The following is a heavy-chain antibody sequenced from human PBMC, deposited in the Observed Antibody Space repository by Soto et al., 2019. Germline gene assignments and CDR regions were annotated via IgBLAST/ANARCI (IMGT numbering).Heavy chain of an antibody. CDR2: VNPSGEST. D-gene: IGHD2-15*01. V-gene: IGHV1-46*01. J-gene: IGHJ3*02. Sequence: QVQLVQSGAEVKKPGASVKVSCKASGDSFSSYYIHWVRQAPGQGLEWMGIVNPSGESTSYAQKFQGRVAMTWDTSTSTVYMELSRLRSEDTAVYYCVSAIDYCSGGNCYSDSDAFEMWGHGTMVTVSS. CDR3: VSAIDYCSGGNCYSDSDAFEM. CDR1: GDSFSSYY.